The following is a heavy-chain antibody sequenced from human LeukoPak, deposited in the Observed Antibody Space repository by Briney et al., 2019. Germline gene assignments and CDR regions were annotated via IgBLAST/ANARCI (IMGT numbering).Heavy chain of an antibody. J-gene: IGHJ3*02. CDR2: IYHSGST. CDR1: GYSISSGYF. CDR3: ARDSGNLSDDAFDI. V-gene: IGHV4-38-2*02. D-gene: IGHD1-14*01. Sequence: SETLSLTCAVSGYSISSGYFWGWIRQPPGKGLEWIGSIYHSGSTYYNPSLKSRVTISVDTSKNQFSLKLSSVTAADTAVYYCARDSGNLSDDAFDIWGQGTMVTVSS.